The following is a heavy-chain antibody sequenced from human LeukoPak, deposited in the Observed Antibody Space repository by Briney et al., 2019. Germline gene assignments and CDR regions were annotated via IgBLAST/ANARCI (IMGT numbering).Heavy chain of an antibody. J-gene: IGHJ3*02. Sequence: GGSLRLSCAASGFTFSDYYMSWLRQAPGKGLEWVSYISSSGSTIYYADSVKGRFTISRDNAKNSLYLQMNSLRAEDTAVYYCARVTTYYYDSSGYFDAFDIWGQGTMVTVSS. CDR2: ISSSGSTI. V-gene: IGHV3-11*01. CDR1: GFTFSDYY. CDR3: ARVTTYYYDSSGYFDAFDI. D-gene: IGHD3-22*01.